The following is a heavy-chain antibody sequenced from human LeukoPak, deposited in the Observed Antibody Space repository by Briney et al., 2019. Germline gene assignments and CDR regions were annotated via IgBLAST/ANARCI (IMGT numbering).Heavy chain of an antibody. Sequence: GGSLRLSCAASGFIFSGSAMHWVRQASGKGLEWVGRIRSKANSYATAYAASVKGRFTISRDDSKNTAYLQMNSLKTEDTAVYYCTRHAPNWGGYWYFDLWGRGTLVTVSS. CDR1: GFIFSGSA. D-gene: IGHD7-27*01. CDR2: IRSKANSYAT. V-gene: IGHV3-73*01. CDR3: TRHAPNWGGYWYFDL. J-gene: IGHJ2*01.